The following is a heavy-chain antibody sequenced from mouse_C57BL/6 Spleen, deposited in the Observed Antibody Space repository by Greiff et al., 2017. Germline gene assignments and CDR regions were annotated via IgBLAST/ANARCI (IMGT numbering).Heavy chain of an antibody. CDR2: IYPGDGDT. J-gene: IGHJ2*01. CDR1: GYAFSSYW. CDR3: AREVYWKFDY. D-gene: IGHD1-1*01. Sequence: VQRVESGAELVKPGASVKISCKASGYAFSSYWMNWVKQRPGKGLEWIGQIYPGDGDTNYNGKFKGKATLTADKSSSTASMQLSSLTSEDSAVYFCAREVYWKFDYWGQGTTLTVSS. V-gene: IGHV1-80*01.